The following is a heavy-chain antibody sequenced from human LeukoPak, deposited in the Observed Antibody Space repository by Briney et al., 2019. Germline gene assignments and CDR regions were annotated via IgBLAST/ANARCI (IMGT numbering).Heavy chain of an antibody. V-gene: IGHV3-23*01. Sequence: GGSLRLSCAASGFTFSSYGVSWVRQAPGKGLEWVSAISGSGGSTYYADSVKGRFTISRDNSKNTLYLQMNSLRAEDTAVYYCAKDLKYYDILTGYYLDAFDIWGQGTMVTVSS. J-gene: IGHJ3*02. CDR1: GFTFSSYG. CDR3: AKDLKYYDILTGYYLDAFDI. CDR2: ISGSGGST. D-gene: IGHD3-9*01.